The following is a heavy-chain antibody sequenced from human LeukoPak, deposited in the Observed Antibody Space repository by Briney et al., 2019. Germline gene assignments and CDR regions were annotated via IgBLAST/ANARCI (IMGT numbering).Heavy chain of an antibody. Sequence: SETLSLTCTVSSGSMNHYYWSWIRQPPGKRLEWIGNVHYSGSANYNPSLRSRVTISVDTSKNQFSLRLRSVTAADTAVYYCARQEPRINFMVAWGQGSLVTVSS. V-gene: IGHV4-59*08. CDR2: VHYSGSA. D-gene: IGHD3-10*01. CDR3: ARQEPRINFMVA. J-gene: IGHJ4*02. CDR1: SGSMNHYY.